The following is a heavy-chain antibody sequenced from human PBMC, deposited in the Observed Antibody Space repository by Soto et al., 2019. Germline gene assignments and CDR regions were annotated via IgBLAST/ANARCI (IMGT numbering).Heavy chain of an antibody. CDR3: ARGPHCSGGSCYSGWFDP. D-gene: IGHD2-15*01. CDR2: ISYDGSNK. J-gene: IGHJ5*02. CDR1: GFTFSSYA. V-gene: IGHV3-30-3*01. Sequence: SLRLSCAASGFTFSSYAMHWVRQAPGKGLEWVAVISYDGSNKYYADSVKGRFTISRDNSKNTLYLQMNSLRAEDTAVYYCARGPHCSGGSCYSGWFDPWGQGTLVTVSS.